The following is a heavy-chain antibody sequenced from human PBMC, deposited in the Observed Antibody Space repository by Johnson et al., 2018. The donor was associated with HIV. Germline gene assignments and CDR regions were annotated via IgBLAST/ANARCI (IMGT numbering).Heavy chain of an antibody. V-gene: IGHV3-30*04. D-gene: IGHD2/OR15-2a*01. CDR3: ARDREYGLA. J-gene: IGHJ3*01. CDR2: ISYDGGNK. CDR1: GFTFNTYA. Sequence: QVQLVESGGGLAKPAWSPRLSCAASGFTFNTYAMYWVRQAPGKGLEWVAIISYDGGNKYCADSVKGRFIISRDNARNTLFLQMNSLRTEDTAVYYCARDREYGLAWGQGTMVTVSS.